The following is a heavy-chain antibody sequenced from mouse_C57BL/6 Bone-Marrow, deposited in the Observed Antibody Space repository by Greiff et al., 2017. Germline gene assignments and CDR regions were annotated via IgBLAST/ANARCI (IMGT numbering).Heavy chain of an antibody. CDR3: ARLQPLRQDYAMDY. J-gene: IGHJ4*01. CDR1: GFTFSSYG. CDR2: ISSGGSYT. D-gene: IGHD2-4*01. Sequence: EVKLVESGGDLVKPGGSLKLSCAASGFTFSSYGMSWVRQTPDKRLEWVATISSGGSYTYYPDSVKGRFTFSRDNSKNTLYLQMSSQQSEDTAMYYGARLQPLRQDYAMDYWGQGTSVTVSS. V-gene: IGHV5-6*01.